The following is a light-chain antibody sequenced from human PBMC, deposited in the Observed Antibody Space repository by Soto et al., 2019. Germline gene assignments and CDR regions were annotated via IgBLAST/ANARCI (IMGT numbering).Light chain of an antibody. V-gene: IGKV4-1*01. CDR2: WAS. CDR1: QSLLYSSDNRNY. J-gene: IGKJ2*01. Sequence: DIVMTQSPDSLAVSLGGWAAINCKSSQSLLYSSDNRNYLAWYQQKPGQPPKLLIYWASTRESGVPERFTGSGSGTDLTLTITSLQAEDVAVYYCHQYYSIPYTFGQGTKLEIK. CDR3: HQYYSIPYT.